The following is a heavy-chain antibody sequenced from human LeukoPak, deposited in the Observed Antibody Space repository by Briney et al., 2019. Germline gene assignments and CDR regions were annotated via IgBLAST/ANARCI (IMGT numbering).Heavy chain of an antibody. V-gene: IGHV4-59*01. CDR1: GGSISSSY. D-gene: IGHD3-3*01. CDR2: IYYSGST. CDR3: ARVNYDFWSGLDY. Sequence: SETLSLTCPVSGGSISSSYWSWIRQPPGKGLEWIGYIYYSGSTNYNPSLKSRVTISVDTSKNQFSLKLSSVTAADTAVYYCARVNYDFWSGLDYWGQGTLVTVSS. J-gene: IGHJ4*02.